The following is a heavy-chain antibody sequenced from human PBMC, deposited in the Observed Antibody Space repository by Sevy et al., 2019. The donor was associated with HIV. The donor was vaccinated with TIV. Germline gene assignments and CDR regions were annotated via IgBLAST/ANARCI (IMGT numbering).Heavy chain of an antibody. CDR2: ISPILGTP. CDR1: GDTFSSYS. V-gene: IGHV1-69*13. D-gene: IGHD3-10*01. CDR3: AYGSGSYQYYYGMDV. J-gene: IGHJ6*02. Sequence: ASVKVSCKASGDTFSSYSITWVRQAPGQGLEWMGGISPILGTPKNAQKFQGRVTITADASTSTAYMELSSLRSEDTAVYYCAYGSGSYQYYYGMDVWGQGTTVTVSS.